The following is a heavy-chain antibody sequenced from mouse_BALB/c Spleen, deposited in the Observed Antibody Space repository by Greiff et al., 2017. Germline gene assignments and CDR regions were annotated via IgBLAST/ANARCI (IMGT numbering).Heavy chain of an antibody. CDR3: ARDAGYHRYFDV. J-gene: IGHJ1*01. CDR2: SRNKANDYTT. CDR1: GFTFSDFY. Sequence: EVKVVESGGGLVQPGGSLRLSCATSGFTFSDFYMEWVRQPPGKRLEWIAASRNKANDYTTEYSASVKGRFIVSRDTSQSILYLQMNALRAEDTAIYYCARDAGYHRYFDVWGAGTTVTVSS. D-gene: IGHD2-2*01. V-gene: IGHV7-1*02.